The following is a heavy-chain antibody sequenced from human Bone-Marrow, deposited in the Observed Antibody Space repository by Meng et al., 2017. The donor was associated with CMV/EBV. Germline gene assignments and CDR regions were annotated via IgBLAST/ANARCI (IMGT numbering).Heavy chain of an antibody. V-gene: IGHV4-61*01. CDR3: ARVDDYTGYYGMDV. CDR1: GGSVSSGSYY. J-gene: IGHJ6*02. Sequence: SETLSLTCTVSGGSVSSGSYYWSWIRQPPGKGLEWIGYIYYSGSTNYNPSLKSRVTISVDTSKNQFSLKLSSVTAADTAVYYCARVDDYTGYYGMDVWGQGTTATVSS. D-gene: IGHD4-11*01. CDR2: IYYSGST.